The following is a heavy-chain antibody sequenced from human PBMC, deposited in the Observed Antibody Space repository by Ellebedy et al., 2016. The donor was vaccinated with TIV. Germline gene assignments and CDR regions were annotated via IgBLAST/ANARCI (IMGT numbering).Heavy chain of an antibody. CDR1: GDSIRSFY. J-gene: IGHJ2*01. Sequence: MPSETLSLTCNDSGDSIRSFYWSWVRQSPGKGLEWIGYVHSSWGANYNPSLENRVTMFVDTSENQISLKLSSVTDADTAVYYCVKMAAMSSYFSFHLWGRGTLVTVSS. CDR2: VHSSWGA. V-gene: IGHV4-59*03. CDR3: VKMAAMSSYFSFHL. D-gene: IGHD5-24*01.